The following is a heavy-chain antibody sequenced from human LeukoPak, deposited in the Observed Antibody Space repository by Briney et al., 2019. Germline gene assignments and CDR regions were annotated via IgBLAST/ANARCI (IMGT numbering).Heavy chain of an antibody. CDR2: VKTNADGGTA. V-gene: IGHV3-15*01. CDR3: PAHHLY. Sequence: WGSLTLTFVASGFTFSDAWLSWVRQAPGKGLQWVGRVKTNADGGTAYYSAPVRGRFTISRDDSKDTLYLQMNSLTAEDTGVYFCPAHHLYWGHGIRVSVST. D-gene: IGHD2-15*01. J-gene: IGHJ4*03. CDR1: GFTFSDAW.